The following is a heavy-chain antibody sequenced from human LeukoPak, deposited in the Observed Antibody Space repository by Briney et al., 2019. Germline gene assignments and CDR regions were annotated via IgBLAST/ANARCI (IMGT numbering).Heavy chain of an antibody. J-gene: IGHJ5*02. D-gene: IGHD5-12*01. CDR2: ILPIFGTA. Sequence: SVKVSCKASGGTFSRYAISWVRQAPGQGLEWMGVILPIFGTANYAQKFQGRVTITTDESTSTAYMELSSLRSEDTAVYYCARARGYSGYDPWGQGTLVTVST. V-gene: IGHV1-69*05. CDR3: ARARGYSGYDP. CDR1: GGTFSRYA.